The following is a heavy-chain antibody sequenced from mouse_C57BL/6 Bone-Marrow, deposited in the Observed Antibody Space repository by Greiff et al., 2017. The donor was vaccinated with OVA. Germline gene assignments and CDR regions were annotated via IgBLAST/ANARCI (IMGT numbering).Heavy chain of an antibody. Sequence: QVQLQQPGAELVRPGSSVKLSCKASGYTFTSYWMHWVKQRPIQGLEWIGNIDPSDSETHYNQKFKDKATLTVDKSSSTAYMQLSSLTSEDSAVYYCARYLDYYGSSYDYFDYWGQGTTLTVSS. CDR3: ARYLDYYGSSYDYFDY. V-gene: IGHV1-52*01. D-gene: IGHD1-1*01. CDR2: IDPSDSET. J-gene: IGHJ2*01. CDR1: GYTFTSYW.